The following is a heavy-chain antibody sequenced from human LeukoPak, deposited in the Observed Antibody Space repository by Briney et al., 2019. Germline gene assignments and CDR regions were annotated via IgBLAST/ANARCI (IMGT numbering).Heavy chain of an antibody. J-gene: IGHJ3*02. D-gene: IGHD4-17*01. CDR2: IYYSGST. CDR3: ASGVFGYGDRGAFDI. CDR1: GGSISSSSYY. V-gene: IGHV4-39*07. Sequence: SETLSLTCTVSGGSISSSSYYWGWIRQPPGKGLEWIGSIYYSGSTYCNPSLKSRVTISVDTSKNQFSLKLSSVTAADTAVYYCASGVFGYGDRGAFDIWGQGTMVTVSS.